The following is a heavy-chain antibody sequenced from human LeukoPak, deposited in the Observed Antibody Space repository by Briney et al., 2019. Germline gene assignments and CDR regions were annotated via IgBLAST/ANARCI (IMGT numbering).Heavy chain of an antibody. CDR1: GFTFSDYA. CDR2: ISGSGGNT. J-gene: IGHJ4*02. V-gene: IGHV3-23*01. Sequence: GGSLRLSCAASGFTFSDYAMSWVRQAPGKGLEWVSAISGSGGNTYYIDSVKGRFTISRDNSKNTLYLQMNSLRAEDTAVYYCAKCREPYYFDSRGHPTDYWGQGTLVTVSS. CDR3: AKCREPYYFDSRGHPTDY. D-gene: IGHD3-22*01.